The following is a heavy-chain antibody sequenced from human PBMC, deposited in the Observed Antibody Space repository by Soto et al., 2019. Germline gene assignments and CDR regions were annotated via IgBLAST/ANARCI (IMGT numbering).Heavy chain of an antibody. CDR3: ATRRHVLLDAFDI. J-gene: IGHJ3*02. CDR2: IYYSGST. Sequence: QVQLQESGPGLVKPSQTLSLTCTVSGGSISSGGYYWSWIRQHPGKGLEWIGYIYYSGSTYYNPSLKSRVTISVDTSKSQFSLKLSSVTAADTAVYYCATRRHVLLDAFDIWGQGTMVTVSS. V-gene: IGHV4-31*03. CDR1: GGSISSGGYY. D-gene: IGHD3-10*01.